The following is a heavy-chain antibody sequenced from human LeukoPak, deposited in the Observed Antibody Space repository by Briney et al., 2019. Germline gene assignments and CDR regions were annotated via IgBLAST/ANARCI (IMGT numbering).Heavy chain of an antibody. J-gene: IGHJ6*02. V-gene: IGHV4-59*01. CDR1: GGSISSYY. Sequence: SETLSLTCTVSGGSISSYYWSWIRQPPGKGLEWIGYIYCSGSTNYNPSLKSRVTISVDASKNQFSLKLSSVTAADTAVYYCARTSHIYYYYYCMDVWGQGTTVTVSS. CDR3: ARTSHIYYYYYCMDV. CDR2: IYCSGST.